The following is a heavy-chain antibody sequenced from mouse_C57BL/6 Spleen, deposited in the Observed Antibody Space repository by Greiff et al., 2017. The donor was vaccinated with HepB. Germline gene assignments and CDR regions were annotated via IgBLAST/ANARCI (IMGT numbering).Heavy chain of an antibody. Sequence: EVQLQQSGAELVRPGASVKLSCTASGFNIKDDYMHWVKQRPEQGLEWIGWIDPENGDTEYASKFQGKATITADTSSNTAYLQLSSLTSEDTAVYYCTYGNFYYFDDWGQGTTLTVSS. V-gene: IGHV14-4*01. CDR1: GFNIKDDY. J-gene: IGHJ2*01. CDR3: TYGNFYYFDD. CDR2: IDPENGDT. D-gene: IGHD2-1*01.